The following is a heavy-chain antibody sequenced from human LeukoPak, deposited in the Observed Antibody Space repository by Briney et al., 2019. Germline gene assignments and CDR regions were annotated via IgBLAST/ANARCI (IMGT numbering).Heavy chain of an antibody. J-gene: IGHJ3*02. Sequence: MQWVRQARGXRVEWIXWIVVGSGNTNYAQKFQERVTITRDMSTSTAYMELSSLRSEDTAVYYCAAVSHGEQQSRDAFDIWGQGTMVTVSS. CDR3: AAVSHGEQQSRDAFDI. D-gene: IGHD6-13*01. V-gene: IGHV1-58*02. CDR2: IVVGSGNT.